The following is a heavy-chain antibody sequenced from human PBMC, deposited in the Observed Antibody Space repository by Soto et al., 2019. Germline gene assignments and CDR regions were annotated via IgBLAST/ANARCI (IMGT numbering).Heavy chain of an antibody. CDR2: IKSRSDGGTT. J-gene: IGHJ4*02. V-gene: IGHV3-15*01. Sequence: EVQLVASVGGLLKPGPSLRLSCAASGFIFGYDWMSWVRQAPGKGLEWVGRIKSRSDGGTTECAAPVKGRFSISRDDSENKLYLQMDSLKMEDTAVYYCTEGTKFWGQGTLVTVSS. D-gene: IGHD2-8*01. CDR3: TEGTKF. CDR1: GFIFGYDW.